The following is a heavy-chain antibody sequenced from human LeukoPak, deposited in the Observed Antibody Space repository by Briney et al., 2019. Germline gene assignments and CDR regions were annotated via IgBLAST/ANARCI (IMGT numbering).Heavy chain of an antibody. J-gene: IGHJ6*04. D-gene: IGHD3-10*02. CDR3: AELGITMIGGV. CDR2: LSASGGLT. CDR1: GFTFSSYA. Sequence: GGSLRLSCAASGFTFSSYAMSWVRQAPGKGLEWVSGLSASGGLTYYADSVKGRSTISRDNSKNTLHLQMNSLRAEDTAVYYCAELGITMIGGVWGKGTTVTISS. V-gene: IGHV3-23*01.